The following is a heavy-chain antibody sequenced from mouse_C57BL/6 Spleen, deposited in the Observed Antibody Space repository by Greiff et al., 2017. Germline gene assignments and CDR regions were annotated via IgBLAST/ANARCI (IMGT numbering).Heavy chain of an antibody. D-gene: IGHD1-1*01. V-gene: IGHV1-69*01. CDR1: GYTFTSYW. CDR3: ARYYYGLDY. CDR2: IDPSDSYT. Sequence: QVQLQQPGAELVMPGASVKLSCKASGYTFTSYWMHWVKQRPGQGLEWIGEIDPSDSYTNYNQKFKGKSTLTVDKSSSTAYMQLSSLTSEDSAVYYCARYYYGLDYWGKGTTLTVSS. J-gene: IGHJ2*01.